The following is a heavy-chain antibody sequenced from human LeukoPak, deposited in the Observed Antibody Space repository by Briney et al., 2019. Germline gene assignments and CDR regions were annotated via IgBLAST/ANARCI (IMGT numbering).Heavy chain of an antibody. CDR3: ARLPLGAFGEVLNFDY. D-gene: IGHD3-10*01. Sequence: SETLSLTCGVHGDFFSGYYWSWIRQPPGKGREWIGHINHSGTTKYNPSLKSRVTISIDTSKNQFSLRVNSVTAADTAVYYCARLPLGAFGEVLNFDYWGQGSLVTASS. J-gene: IGHJ4*02. CDR1: GDFFSGYY. CDR2: INHSGTT. V-gene: IGHV4-34*01.